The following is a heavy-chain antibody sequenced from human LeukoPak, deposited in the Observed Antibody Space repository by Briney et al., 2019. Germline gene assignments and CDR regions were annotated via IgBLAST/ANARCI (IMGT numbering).Heavy chain of an antibody. CDR3: ARRPPPGYCSSTSCYRRNWFDP. D-gene: IGHD2-2*01. V-gene: IGHV4-39*07. CDR1: GDSISSRSSY. CDR2: MYYSGNT. J-gene: IGHJ5*02. Sequence: SETLSLTCTVSGDSISSRSSYWGWIRQPPGKGLEWIGSMYYSGNTYYNPSLKSRVTISVDTSKNQFSLKLSSVTAADTAVYYCARRPPPGYCSSTSCYRRNWFDPWGQGTLVTVSS.